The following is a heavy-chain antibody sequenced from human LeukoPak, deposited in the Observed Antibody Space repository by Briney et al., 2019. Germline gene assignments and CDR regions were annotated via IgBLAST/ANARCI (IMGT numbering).Heavy chain of an antibody. J-gene: IGHJ4*02. V-gene: IGHV3-66*01. CDR3: ARGGIQLWQSYFDD. CDR1: GFTVSSNY. CDR2: IYSGGST. D-gene: IGHD5-18*01. Sequence: GGSLRLSCAASGFTVSSNYMSWVRQAPGKGLEWVSVIYSGGSTYYADSVKGRFTISRDNSKNTLYLQMNSLRAEDTAVYYCARGGIQLWQSYFDDWGQGTLVTVSS.